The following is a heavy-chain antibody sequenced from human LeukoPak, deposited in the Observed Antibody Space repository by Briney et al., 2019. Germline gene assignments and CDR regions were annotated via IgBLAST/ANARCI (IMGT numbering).Heavy chain of an antibody. CDR2: INPNSGGT. CDR3: ASFGSGSYLRLFDY. D-gene: IGHD3-10*01. CDR1: GYTFTGYY. J-gene: IGHJ4*02. V-gene: IGHV1-2*02. Sequence: RASVKVSCKASGYTFTGYYMHWVRQAPGQGLEWMGWINPNSGGTNYAQKFQGRVTMTEDTSTDTAYMELSSLRSEDTAVYYCASFGSGSYLRLFDYWGQGTLVTVSS.